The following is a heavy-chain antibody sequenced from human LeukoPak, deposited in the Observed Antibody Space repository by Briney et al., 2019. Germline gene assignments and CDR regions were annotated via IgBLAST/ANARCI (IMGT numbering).Heavy chain of an antibody. Sequence: PGRSLRLSCAASGFTFSSYGMHWVRQAPGKGLEWVAVIWYDGSNKYYADSVKGRFTISRDNPKNTLYLQMNSLRAEDTAVYYCARDTAIIMPRYYFDYWGQGTLVTVSS. D-gene: IGHD5-18*01. CDR2: IWYDGSNK. CDR3: ARDTAIIMPRYYFDY. V-gene: IGHV3-33*01. J-gene: IGHJ4*02. CDR1: GFTFSSYG.